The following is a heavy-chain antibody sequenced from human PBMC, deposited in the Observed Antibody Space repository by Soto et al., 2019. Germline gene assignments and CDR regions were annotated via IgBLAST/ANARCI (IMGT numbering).Heavy chain of an antibody. CDR2: IHYSGSYT. D-gene: IGHD3-16*01. CDR1: GFTFGDCG. J-gene: IGHJ4*02. Sequence: EVHLLESGGDSVQPGGSLRLSCAASGFTFGDCGMSWFRQAPGKGLEWVSTIHYSGSYTHYPDSVKGRFTISRDNSRNILFLKFKSLGAEDRAVYYGAARGGGGGYWGQGTLVTVSS. V-gene: IGHV3-23*01. CDR3: AARGGGGGY.